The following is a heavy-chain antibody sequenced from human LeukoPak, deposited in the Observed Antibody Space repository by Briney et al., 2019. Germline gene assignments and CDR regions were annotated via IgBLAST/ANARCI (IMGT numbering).Heavy chain of an antibody. J-gene: IGHJ4*02. CDR1: GGSISSGGYY. D-gene: IGHD3-10*01. Sequence: SETLSLTCTVSGGSISSGGYYWSWVRQHPGKGLEWIGYIYYSGSTYYNPCVKSRITITVKTAKKQFSLKLSSVTAADTAVYYCARVLGSGSYYPNWGQGTLVTVSS. V-gene: IGHV4-31*03. CDR2: IYYSGST. CDR3: ARVLGSGSYYPN.